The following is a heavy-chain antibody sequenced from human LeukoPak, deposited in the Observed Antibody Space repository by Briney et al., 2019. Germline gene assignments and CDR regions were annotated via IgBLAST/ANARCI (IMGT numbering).Heavy chain of an antibody. V-gene: IGHV4-34*01. D-gene: IGHD3-10*01. CDR3: AGATATGTGRAFHY. J-gene: IGHJ4*02. CDR1: GESITAYY. Sequence: SETLSLTCTVSGESITAYYWTWIRQPPGKRLEWIGEVRHSGSTNYNPSLKSRVTMSVDMSKNQFSLKLNSVTAADTAVYYCAGATATGTGRAFHYWAQGNLVPVSS. CDR2: VRHSGST.